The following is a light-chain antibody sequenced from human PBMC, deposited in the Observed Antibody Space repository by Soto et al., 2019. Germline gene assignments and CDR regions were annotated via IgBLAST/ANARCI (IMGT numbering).Light chain of an antibody. CDR1: QSVSSH. Sequence: EIVMTQSPATLSLSPGEGATVCSRASQSVSSHLAWYQHKNGQAPRILFYDASTRDTGIPARFSGSGSGTEFTLTVSRLQSEDFSVYYCQHYHGWPITFGQGTRLEIK. CDR2: DAS. CDR3: QHYHGWPIT. V-gene: IGKV3-15*01. J-gene: IGKJ5*01.